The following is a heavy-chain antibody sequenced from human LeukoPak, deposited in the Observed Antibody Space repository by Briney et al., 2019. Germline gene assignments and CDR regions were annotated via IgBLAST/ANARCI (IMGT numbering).Heavy chain of an antibody. D-gene: IGHD2-2*01. J-gene: IGHJ4*02. CDR1: GFTFDDYG. Sequence: GGSLRLSCAASGFTFDDYGMSWVRQAPGKGLVWVSRINSDGSSTSYADSVKGRFTISRDNAKNTLYLQMNSLRAEDTAVYYCARVECSSTSCYADYWGQGTLVTVSS. CDR2: INSDGSST. CDR3: ARVECSSTSCYADY. V-gene: IGHV3-74*01.